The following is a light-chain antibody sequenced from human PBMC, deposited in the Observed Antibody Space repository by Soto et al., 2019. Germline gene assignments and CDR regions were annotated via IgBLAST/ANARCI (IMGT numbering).Light chain of an antibody. CDR2: LNNDGSH. J-gene: IGLJ3*02. CDR1: SWHSSYA. CDR3: QTWGTDTNWV. Sequence: QLVLTQSPSASASLGASVKLTCTLSSWHSSYAITWHQQQPERGPRYLMKLNNDGSHTKGDGIPDRFSGSTSGAERYLTISSLQSEDEADYYCQTWGTDTNWVFGGGTKLTVL. V-gene: IGLV4-69*01.